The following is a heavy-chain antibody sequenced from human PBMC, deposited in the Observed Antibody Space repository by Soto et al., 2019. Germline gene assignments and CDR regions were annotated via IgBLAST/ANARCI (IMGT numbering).Heavy chain of an antibody. Sequence: LSLTCTVSGGSISSYYWSWIRQPPGKGLEWIGYIYYSGSTNYNPSLKSRVTISVDTSKNQFSLKLSSVTAADTAVYYCARGREGLNYDFWSGSYYYYGMDVWGQGTTVTVSS. CDR2: IYYSGST. V-gene: IGHV4-59*01. CDR3: ARGREGLNYDFWSGSYYYYGMDV. J-gene: IGHJ6*02. CDR1: GGSISSYY. D-gene: IGHD3-3*01.